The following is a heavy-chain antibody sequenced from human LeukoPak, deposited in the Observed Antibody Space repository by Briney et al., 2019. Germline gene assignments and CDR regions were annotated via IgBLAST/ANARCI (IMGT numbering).Heavy chain of an antibody. CDR3: ARGRQLNWCWFDP. CDR1: GGSFSGYY. Sequence: SETLSLTCAVYGGSFSGYYWSWIRQPPGKGLEWIGEINHSGSTNYNPSLKSGVTISVDTSKNQFSLKLSSVTAADTAVYYCARGRQLNWCWFDPWGQGTLVTVSS. V-gene: IGHV4-34*01. J-gene: IGHJ5*02. CDR2: INHSGST. D-gene: IGHD1-1*01.